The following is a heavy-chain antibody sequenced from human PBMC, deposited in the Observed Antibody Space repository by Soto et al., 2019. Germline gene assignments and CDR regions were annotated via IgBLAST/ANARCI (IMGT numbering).Heavy chain of an antibody. D-gene: IGHD6-19*01. CDR3: AREPTGWLVGGPLYYFDY. V-gene: IGHV3-30-3*01. CDR1: GFTFSSYA. J-gene: IGHJ4*02. Sequence: QVQLVESGGGVVQPGRSLRLSCAASGFTFSSYAMHWVRQAPGKGLEWVAVISYDGSNKYYADSVKGRFTISRDNSKNTLYLQMNSLRAEDTAVYYCAREPTGWLVGGPLYYFDYWGQGTLVTVSS. CDR2: ISYDGSNK.